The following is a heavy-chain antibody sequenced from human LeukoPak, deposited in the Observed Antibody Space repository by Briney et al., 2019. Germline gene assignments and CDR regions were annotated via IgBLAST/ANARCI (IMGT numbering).Heavy chain of an antibody. V-gene: IGHV3-30-3*01. D-gene: IGHD6-13*01. J-gene: IGHJ4*02. CDR2: ISYDGSNK. Sequence: PGGSLRLSCAASGFTFSSYAMHWVRQAPGKGLEWVAVISYDGSNKYYADSVKGRFTISRDNSKNTLYLQMNSLRAEDTAVYYCARTYSSSWYQDGYWGQGTLVTVSS. CDR3: ARTYSSSWYQDGY. CDR1: GFTFSSYA.